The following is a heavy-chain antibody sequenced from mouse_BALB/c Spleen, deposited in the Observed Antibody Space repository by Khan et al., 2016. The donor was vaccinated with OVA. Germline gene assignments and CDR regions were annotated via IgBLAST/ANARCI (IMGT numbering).Heavy chain of an antibody. J-gene: IGHJ2*01. CDR2: IYPSDSYT. Sequence: QVQLQQPGAELVRPGASVKLSCKASGYTFTSYWINWVKQRPGQGLEWIGNIYPSDSYTNYNQKFKDKATLTVDNSSSTAYMQISSPTSEDSAVYYCTRSGGNYLDYWGQGTTLTVSS. CDR3: TRSGGNYLDY. V-gene: IGHV1-69*02. CDR1: GYTFTSYW. D-gene: IGHD4-1*01.